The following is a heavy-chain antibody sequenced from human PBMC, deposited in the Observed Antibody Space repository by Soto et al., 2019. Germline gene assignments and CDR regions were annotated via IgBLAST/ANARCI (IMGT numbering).Heavy chain of an antibody. CDR1: GDSISTFDYF. Sequence: LSLTCSVSGDSISTFDYFWAWIRQPPGQALEYIGYIYKSTTTYYNPSFESRVAISLDTSKSQFSLNVNSVPAADTAVYFCARGRYCLTGRCFPNWFDSWGQGTLVTVSS. V-gene: IGHV4-30-4*01. CDR3: ARGRYCLTGRCFPNWFDS. CDR2: IYKSTTT. J-gene: IGHJ5*01. D-gene: IGHD2-15*01.